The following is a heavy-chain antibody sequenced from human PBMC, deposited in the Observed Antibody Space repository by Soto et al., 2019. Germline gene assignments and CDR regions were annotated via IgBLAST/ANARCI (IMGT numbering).Heavy chain of an antibody. CDR1: GDSISSPIYY. Sequence: SETLSLTCTVSGDSISSPIYYWGWIRHPPGRGLEWIGNIYYTGSTYTNPSLRSRVSMSIDTSKDQFSLKLKSVTAADTALYFCARQRTSVVSQAYFDVWGPGSLVTVSS. J-gene: IGHJ4*02. D-gene: IGHD2-21*01. CDR3: ARQRTSVVSQAYFDV. V-gene: IGHV4-39*01. CDR2: IYYTGST.